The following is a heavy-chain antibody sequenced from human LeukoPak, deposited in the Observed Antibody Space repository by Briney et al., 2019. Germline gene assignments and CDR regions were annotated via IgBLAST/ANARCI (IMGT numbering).Heavy chain of an antibody. V-gene: IGHV3-30*04. CDR1: GFTFSSYA. CDR3: AREFRSNYGDFDY. CDR2: ISYDGSNK. J-gene: IGHJ4*02. D-gene: IGHD3-10*01. Sequence: PGGSLRLSCAASGFTFSSYAMHWVRQAPGKGLEWVAVISYDGSNKYYADSVKGRFTISRDNSKNTLYLQMNGLRAEDTAVYYCAREFRSNYGDFDYWGQGTLVTVSS.